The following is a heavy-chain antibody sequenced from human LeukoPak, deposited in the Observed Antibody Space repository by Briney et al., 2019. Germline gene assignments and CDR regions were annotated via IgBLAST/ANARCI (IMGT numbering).Heavy chain of an antibody. V-gene: IGHV4-59*01. Sequence: PSETLSLTCAVYGGSFSGYYWSWIRQPPGKGLEWIGYIYYSGSTNYNPSLKSRVSISVDTSKNQFSLKLSSVTAADTAVYYCARTGSTVTMLYPFDHRGQGTLVTVSS. CDR3: ARTGSTVTMLYPFDH. J-gene: IGHJ4*02. CDR1: GGSFSGYY. D-gene: IGHD4-17*01. CDR2: IYYSGST.